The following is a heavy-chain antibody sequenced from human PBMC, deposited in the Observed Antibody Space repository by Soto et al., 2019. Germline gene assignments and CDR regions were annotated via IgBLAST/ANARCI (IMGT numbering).Heavy chain of an antibody. J-gene: IGHJ4*02. CDR1: GGSTSPYY. CDR3: ARGRPWELYDY. Sequence: QVQLQESGPGLVKASETLSLTCTVSGGSTSPYYWSWLRQPPGKGLEWIGFIDYSGGARYNPSLKSRVTMSLDTSENQISLKLSSMNAADTAEYFCARGRPWELYDYWGKGTLVTVSS. CDR2: IDYSGGA. D-gene: IGHD1-7*01. V-gene: IGHV4-59*01.